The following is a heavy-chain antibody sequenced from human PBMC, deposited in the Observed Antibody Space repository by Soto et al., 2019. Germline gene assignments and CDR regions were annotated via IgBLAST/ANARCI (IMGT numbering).Heavy chain of an antibody. Sequence: SLSLSCAASGFPFDDYAMHWVRQAPGKGLEWVSGISWNSGSIGYADSVKGRFTISRDNAKNSLYLQMNSLRAEDTGLYYCAKGDPGIAVAGTYYYYGMDVWGQGTTVTVSS. CDR2: ISWNSGSI. V-gene: IGHV3-9*01. CDR1: GFPFDDYA. CDR3: AKGDPGIAVAGTYYYYGMDV. D-gene: IGHD6-19*01. J-gene: IGHJ6*02.